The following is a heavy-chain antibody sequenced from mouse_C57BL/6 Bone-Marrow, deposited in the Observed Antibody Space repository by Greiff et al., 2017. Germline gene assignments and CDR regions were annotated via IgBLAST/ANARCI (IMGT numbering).Heavy chain of an antibody. CDR2: SSSGSSTI. V-gene: IGHV5-17*01. CDR1: GFTFSDYG. Sequence: EVKLVESGGGLVKPGGSLKLSCAASGFTFSDYGMHWVRQAPEKGLAWVAYSSSGSSTIYYADTVKGRFTISRDNAKNTLFLQMTSLRSEDTAVYYCARRWLLGAMDYWGQGTSVTVSS. CDR3: ARRWLLGAMDY. J-gene: IGHJ4*01. D-gene: IGHD2-3*01.